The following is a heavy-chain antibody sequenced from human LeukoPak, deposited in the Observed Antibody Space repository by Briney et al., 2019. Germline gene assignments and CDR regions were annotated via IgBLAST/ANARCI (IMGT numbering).Heavy chain of an antibody. CDR1: GGSFSGYY. CDR3: ASGVFAHLRY. J-gene: IGHJ4*02. D-gene: IGHD3-3*01. V-gene: IGHV4-34*01. Sequence: SETLSLTCAVYGGSFSGYYWSWIRQPPGKGLEWIGEINHSGSTNYNPSLKSRVTISVDTSKNQFSLRLSSVTAADTAVYYCASGVFAHLRYWGQGTLVTVSS. CDR2: INHSGST.